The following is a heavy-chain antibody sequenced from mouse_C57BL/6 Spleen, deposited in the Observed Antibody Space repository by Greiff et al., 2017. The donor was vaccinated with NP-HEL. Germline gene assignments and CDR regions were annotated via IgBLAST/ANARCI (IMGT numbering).Heavy chain of an antibody. CDR3: ARPSVVAENYFDY. V-gene: IGHV1-43*01. D-gene: IGHD1-1*01. CDR2: INPSTGGT. CDR1: GYPFPGYY. Sequence: EVQPQQSGPELGKPGASVKISRKAFGYPFPGYYMHRGKQSSEKSLEWIGEINPSTGGTSYNQKFKGKATLTVDKSSSTAYMQLKSLTSEDSAVYYCARPSVVAENYFDYWGQGTTLTVSS. J-gene: IGHJ2*01.